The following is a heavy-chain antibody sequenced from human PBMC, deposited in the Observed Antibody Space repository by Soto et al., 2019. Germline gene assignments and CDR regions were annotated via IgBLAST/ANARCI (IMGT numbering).Heavy chain of an antibody. V-gene: IGHV1-18*01. D-gene: IGHD2-15*01. J-gene: IGHJ3*02. CDR3: AKDLGYCSGGSCYSPDAFDI. CDR1: GYTFTSYG. CDR2: ISAYNGNT. Sequence: ASVKVSCKASGYTFTSYGISWVRQAPGQGLEWMGWISAYNGNTNYARKLQGRVTMTTDTSTSTAYMELRSLRSDDTAVYYCAKDLGYCSGGSCYSPDAFDIWGQGTMVTVSS.